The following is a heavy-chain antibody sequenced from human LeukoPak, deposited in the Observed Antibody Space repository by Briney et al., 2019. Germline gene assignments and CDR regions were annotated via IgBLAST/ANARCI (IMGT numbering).Heavy chain of an antibody. CDR1: GGSISSGGYY. Sequence: SETLSLTCAVSGGSISSGGYYWSWIRQPPGKGLEWIGEINHSGSTNYNPSLKSRVTISVDTSKNQFSLKLSSVTAADTAVYYCAIKNYDFWSGYYTQGGDYWGQGTLVTVSS. J-gene: IGHJ4*02. D-gene: IGHD3-3*01. CDR3: AIKNYDFWSGYYTQGGDY. V-gene: IGHV4-34*01. CDR2: INHSGST.